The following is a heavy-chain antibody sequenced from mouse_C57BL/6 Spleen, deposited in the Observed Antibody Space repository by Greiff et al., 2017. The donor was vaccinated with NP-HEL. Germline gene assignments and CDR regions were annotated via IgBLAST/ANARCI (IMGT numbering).Heavy chain of an antibody. Sequence: VQLQQSGAELVRPGASVKLSCKASGYTFTDYYINWVKQRPGQGLEWIARIYPGSGNTYYNEKFKGKATLTAEKSSSTAYMQLSSLTSEDSAVYFCARDDGGTGYFDVWGTGTTVTVSS. CDR2: IYPGSGNT. CDR3: ARDDGGTGYFDV. V-gene: IGHV1-76*01. D-gene: IGHD2-12*01. CDR1: GYTFTDYY. J-gene: IGHJ1*03.